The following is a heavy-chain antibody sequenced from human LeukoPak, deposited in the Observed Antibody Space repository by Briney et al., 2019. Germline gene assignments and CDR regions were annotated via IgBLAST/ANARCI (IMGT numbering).Heavy chain of an antibody. V-gene: IGHV1-2*02. Sequence: ASVKVSCKASGYTFTGYYMHWVRQAPGQGLEWMGWINPNSGGTNYAQKFQGRVTMTRNTSISTAYMELSRLRSDDTAVYYCARDLRLGSGSYYFDYWGQGTLVTVSS. CDR2: INPNSGGT. CDR1: GYTFTGYY. CDR3: ARDLRLGSGSYYFDY. J-gene: IGHJ4*02. D-gene: IGHD1-26*01.